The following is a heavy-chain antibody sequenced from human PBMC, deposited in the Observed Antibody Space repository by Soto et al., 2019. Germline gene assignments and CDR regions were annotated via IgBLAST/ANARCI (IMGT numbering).Heavy chain of an antibody. J-gene: IGHJ4*02. V-gene: IGHV3-23*01. D-gene: IGHD6-25*01. CDR1: GFTFSNYA. Sequence: GGSLRLSCAASGFTFSNYAMSWVPQAPGKGLEWVSAISSSGGSTYYADSVKGRFTISRDNSKDTLYLQMNSLRAEDTAVYYCAKRPGLAHFDYWGQGTLVTVSS. CDR2: ISSSGGST. CDR3: AKRPGLAHFDY.